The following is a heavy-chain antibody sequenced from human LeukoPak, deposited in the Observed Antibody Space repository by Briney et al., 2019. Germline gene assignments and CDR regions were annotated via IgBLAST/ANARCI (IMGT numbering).Heavy chain of an antibody. CDR2: IFYTGST. CDR3: ARAGPWQIDP. V-gene: IGHV4-59*11. CDR1: GGSISSHY. D-gene: IGHD3-10*01. J-gene: IGHJ5*02. Sequence: SETLSLTCTVSGGSISSHYWSWIRQPPGKGLEWVGHIFYTGSTKYNPSLKSRATISVDKSKNQFSLKLKSVTAADTAVYYCARAGPWQIDPWGQGTLVTVSS.